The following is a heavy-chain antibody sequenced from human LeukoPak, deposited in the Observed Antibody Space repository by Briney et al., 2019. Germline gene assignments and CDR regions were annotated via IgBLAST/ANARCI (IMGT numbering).Heavy chain of an antibody. CDR2: ISSNGGST. CDR1: GFTFSIYG. J-gene: IGHJ3*02. Sequence: GGSLRLSCAASGFTFSIYGMHWVRQAPGKGLEFVSAISSNGGSTHYANSVKGRFSISRDNSKNTLYLQMGGLRAADMAVYYCARDFSTVTTAFDIWGQGTMVTVSA. V-gene: IGHV3-64*01. D-gene: IGHD4-17*01. CDR3: ARDFSTVTTAFDI.